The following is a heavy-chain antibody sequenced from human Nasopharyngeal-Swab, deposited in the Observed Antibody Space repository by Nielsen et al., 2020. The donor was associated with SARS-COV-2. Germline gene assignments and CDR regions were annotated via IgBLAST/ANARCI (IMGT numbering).Heavy chain of an antibody. Sequence: GGSLRLSCAVSGFTFTNYWMHWVRRTPGKGLVWVSRINIDGSRTGYADSVKGRFTISRDNAKNTLFLQMTSLRAEDTAVYYCARVLDYYDSSGYDTWDVFALWGQGTMVTVSS. V-gene: IGHV3-74*01. D-gene: IGHD3-22*01. J-gene: IGHJ3*01. CDR1: GFTFTNYW. CDR2: INIDGSRT. CDR3: ARVLDYYDSSGYDTWDVFAL.